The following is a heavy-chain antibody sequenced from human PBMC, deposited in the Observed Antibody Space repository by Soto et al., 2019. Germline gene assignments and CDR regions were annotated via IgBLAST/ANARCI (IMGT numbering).Heavy chain of an antibody. CDR1: GGSISSSSYY. D-gene: IGHD6-13*01. Sequence: PSETLSLTCTVSGGSISSSSYYWGGSRQPPGKGLEWIGSIYYSGSTYYNPSLKSRVTISVDTSKNQFSLKLSSVTAADTAVYYCARHQGQQLPGWFDPWGQGTLVTVSS. V-gene: IGHV4-39*01. CDR3: ARHQGQQLPGWFDP. CDR2: IYYSGST. J-gene: IGHJ5*02.